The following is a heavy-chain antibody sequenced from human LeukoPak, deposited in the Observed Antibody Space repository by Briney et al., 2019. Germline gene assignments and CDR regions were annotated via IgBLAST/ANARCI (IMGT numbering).Heavy chain of an antibody. D-gene: IGHD3-16*02. CDR3: ARGSFLITFGELIV. J-gene: IGHJ4*02. V-gene: IGHV3-30*04. CDR1: GFIFSNYA. Sequence: LPGGSLRLSCAASGFIFSNYAMHWVRQAPGKGLEWEALISYDGSNKYYADSVKGRFTISRDNSKNTLYLRMSSLRAEDTAVYYCARGSFLITFGELIVWGQGTLVTVSS. CDR2: ISYDGSNK.